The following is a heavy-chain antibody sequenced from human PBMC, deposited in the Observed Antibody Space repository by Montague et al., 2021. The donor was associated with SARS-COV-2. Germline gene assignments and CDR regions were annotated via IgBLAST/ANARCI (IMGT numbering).Heavy chain of an antibody. V-gene: IGHV4-31*03. J-gene: IGHJ4*02. Sequence: TLSLTCTVSGGSISSGGYYWSWIRQHPGKGLEWIGYIYYSGSTYYNPSLKSRVTISVDTSKNQFSLKLRSVTAADTAVSYCARASGKKTIFGVVISYFDYWGQGTLVTVSS. CDR1: GGSISSGGYY. CDR2: IYYSGST. CDR3: ARASGKKTIFGVVISYFDY. D-gene: IGHD3-3*01.